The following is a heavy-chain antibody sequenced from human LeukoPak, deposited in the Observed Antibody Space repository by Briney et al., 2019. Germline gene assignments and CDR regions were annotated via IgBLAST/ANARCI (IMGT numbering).Heavy chain of an antibody. Sequence: GGSLRLSCAASGFTFSSYGMHWVRQAPGKGLEWVAVISYDGSNKYYADSVKGRFTISRDNSKNTLYLQMNSLRAEDTAVYHCASVRTAMVTLNYFDYWGQGTLVTVSS. J-gene: IGHJ4*02. CDR1: GFTFSSYG. V-gene: IGHV3-30*03. D-gene: IGHD5-18*01. CDR3: ASVRTAMVTLNYFDY. CDR2: ISYDGSNK.